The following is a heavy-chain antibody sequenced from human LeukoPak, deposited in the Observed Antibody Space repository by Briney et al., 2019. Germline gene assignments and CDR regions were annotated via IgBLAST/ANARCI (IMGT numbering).Heavy chain of an antibody. V-gene: IGHV3-48*01. D-gene: IGHD6-13*01. CDR3: ARGHQQLVRGFNYYFMDV. CDR1: EFTFSNYN. J-gene: IGHJ6*03. Sequence: GGSLRLSCTASEFTFSNYNMNWVRQAPGKGPEWVSYISSGSSSIYYADSVRGRFTISRDNAKNSMFLQMISLRAEDTAIYYCARGHQQLVRGFNYYFMDVWGKGTTVTVSS. CDR2: ISSGSSSI.